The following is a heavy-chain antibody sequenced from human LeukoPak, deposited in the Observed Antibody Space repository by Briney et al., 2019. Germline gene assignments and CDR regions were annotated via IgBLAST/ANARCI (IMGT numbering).Heavy chain of an antibody. CDR2: ISSSSTI. V-gene: IGHV3-48*01. J-gene: IGHJ4*02. D-gene: IGHD3-3*01. CDR3: ARDGPYYDFWSGYYSLDY. CDR1: GFTFSSYS. Sequence: GGSLRLSCAASGFTFSSYSMNWVRQAPGKGLEWVSYISSSSTIYYADSVKGRLTISRDNAKNSLYLQMNSLRAGDTAVYYCARDGPYYDFWSGYYSLDYWGQGTLVTVSS.